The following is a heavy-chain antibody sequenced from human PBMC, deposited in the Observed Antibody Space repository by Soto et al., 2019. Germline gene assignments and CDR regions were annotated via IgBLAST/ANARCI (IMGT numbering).Heavy chain of an antibody. V-gene: IGHV4-34*01. J-gene: IGHJ6*03. CDR2: INHSGST. Sequence: SETLSLTCAVYGGSVSGYYWSWIRQPPGKGLEWVGEINHSGSTNYNPFLKSRVTISVDTPKNAFSLMLSSVTAADTAVYYCARDHRYSSGGSCYMDVWGKGTTVTVSS. CDR3: ARDHRYSSGGSCYMDV. D-gene: IGHD2-15*01. CDR1: GGSVSGYY.